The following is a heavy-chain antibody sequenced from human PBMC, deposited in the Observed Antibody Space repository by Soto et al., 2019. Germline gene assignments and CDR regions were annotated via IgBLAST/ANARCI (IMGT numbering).Heavy chain of an antibody. CDR3: ASVGRIAARHHYSYYGMDV. CDR2: INHSGRT. CDR1: GGSFSGYY. V-gene: IGHV4-34*01. D-gene: IGHD6-6*01. Sequence: SETRSVTCAVYGGSFSGYYWSWIRQPPGKGLEWIGEINHSGRTNYNPSLKSRVTISVDTYKNQFSLKMRSVTAADTAVYYCASVGRIAARHHYSYYGMDVWGQVNTVT. J-gene: IGHJ6*02.